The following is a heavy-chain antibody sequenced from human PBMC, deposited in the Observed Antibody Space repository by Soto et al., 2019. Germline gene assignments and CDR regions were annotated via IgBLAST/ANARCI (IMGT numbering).Heavy chain of an antibody. J-gene: IGHJ6*02. CDR1: GFTFSSYA. V-gene: IGHV3-23*01. CDR2: ISGSGGST. Sequence: EVQLLESGGGLVQPGGSLRLSCAASGFTFSSYAMSWVRQAPGKGLEWVSAISGSGGSTYYADSVKGRFTISRDNSKNTLYLQMNSLRAEYTAVYYCAKPSYYYGSGSNYGMDVWGQGTTVTVSS. D-gene: IGHD3-10*01. CDR3: AKPSYYYGSGSNYGMDV.